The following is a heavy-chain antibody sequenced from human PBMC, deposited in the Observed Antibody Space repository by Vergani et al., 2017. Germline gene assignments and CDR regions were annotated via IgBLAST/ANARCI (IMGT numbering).Heavy chain of an antibody. J-gene: IGHJ4*02. CDR3: AKHSGWVVAFLEN. Sequence: EVQLLESGGGLVQPGGSLRLSCAASGFTFSSYAMSWVRQAPGKGLEWVSAISGSGGSTYYAASVKGRFTISRDNSKNTLYLQMNSLRAEDTAVYYCAKHSGWVVAFLENWGQGTLVTVSS. V-gene: IGHV3-23*01. CDR2: ISGSGGST. D-gene: IGHD6-19*01. CDR1: GFTFSSYA.